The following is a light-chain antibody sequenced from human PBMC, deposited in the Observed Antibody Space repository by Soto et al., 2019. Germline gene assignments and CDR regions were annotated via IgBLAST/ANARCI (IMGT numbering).Light chain of an antibody. Sequence: DIQMTQSPSTLSASVGDRVTISCRASQSIQTWLAWYQQKPGKAPNLLIFDASDLASGVSSRFNGSGSGAEFTLTISSLQADDFATYYCQQYASYPYTFGRGTRLEIK. V-gene: IGKV1-5*01. CDR1: QSIQTW. CDR3: QQYASYPYT. CDR2: DAS. J-gene: IGKJ2*01.